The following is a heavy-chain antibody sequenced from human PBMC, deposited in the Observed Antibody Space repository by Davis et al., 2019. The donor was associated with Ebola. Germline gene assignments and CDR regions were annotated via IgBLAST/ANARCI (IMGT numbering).Heavy chain of an antibody. V-gene: IGHV3-23*01. CDR3: SLSSAGPDY. Sequence: GESLKISCAASGFTFRSYAMSWVRQAPGKGLEWVSAISASGATTYYADSVKGRFTISRDDSKNTAYLQMNSLKTEDTAVYYCSLSSAGPDYWGQGTLVTVSS. CDR2: ISASGATT. J-gene: IGHJ4*02. D-gene: IGHD3-10*02. CDR1: GFTFRSYA.